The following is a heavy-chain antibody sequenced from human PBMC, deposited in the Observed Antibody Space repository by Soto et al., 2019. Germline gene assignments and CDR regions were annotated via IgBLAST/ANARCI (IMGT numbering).Heavy chain of an antibody. J-gene: IGHJ5*02. D-gene: IGHD2-2*01. CDR3: ARDGADIVVVPAALWVWFDP. V-gene: IGHV1-3*01. Sequence: GASVKVSCKASGYTFTSYAMHWVRQAPGQGLEWMGWINAGNGNTKYSQKFQGRVTITRDTSASTAYMELSSLRSEDTAVYYCARDGADIVVVPAALWVWFDPWGQGTLVTVSS. CDR1: GYTFTSYA. CDR2: INAGNGNT.